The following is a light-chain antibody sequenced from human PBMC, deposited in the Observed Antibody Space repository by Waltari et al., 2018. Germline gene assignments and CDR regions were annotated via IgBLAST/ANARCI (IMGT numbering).Light chain of an antibody. CDR2: GNG. CDR1: SSNIGAGYD. V-gene: IGLV1-40*01. Sequence: QSVLTQPPSVSGAPGQRVTISCTGSSSNIGAGYDVHWSQQLPGTAPKLLIYGNGNRPSGVPDRFSCSKSGTSASLAITGLQAEDEADYYCQSYDSSLSGYVFGTGTKVTVL. CDR3: QSYDSSLSGYV. J-gene: IGLJ1*01.